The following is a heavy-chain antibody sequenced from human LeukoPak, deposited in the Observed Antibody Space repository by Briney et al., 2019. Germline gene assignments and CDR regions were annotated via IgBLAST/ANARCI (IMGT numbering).Heavy chain of an antibody. CDR3: ARERSYYYYMDV. J-gene: IGHJ6*03. CDR1: GGSISNYY. CDR2: IYYSGST. V-gene: IGHV4-59*01. D-gene: IGHD6-6*01. Sequence: SETLSLTCTVSGGSISNYYWSWIRQPPGKGLEWIGYIYYSGSTNYNPSLKSRVTISVDMSKNQFSLKLSAVTAADTAVYYCARERSYYYYMDVWGKGTTVTVSS.